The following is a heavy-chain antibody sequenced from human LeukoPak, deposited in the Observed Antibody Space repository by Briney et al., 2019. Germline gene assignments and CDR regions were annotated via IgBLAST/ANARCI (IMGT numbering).Heavy chain of an antibody. Sequence: PGGSLRLSCAASGFTFSNYGMTWVRQAPGKGLEWVANIKQDGSEKYYRDSVQGRSTISRDNAKNSLYLQMNSLRAEDTAVYYCARSGSGYFDYWGQGSLVTVSS. J-gene: IGHJ4*02. V-gene: IGHV3-7*01. CDR2: IKQDGSEK. CDR3: ARSGSGYFDY. CDR1: GFTFSNYG.